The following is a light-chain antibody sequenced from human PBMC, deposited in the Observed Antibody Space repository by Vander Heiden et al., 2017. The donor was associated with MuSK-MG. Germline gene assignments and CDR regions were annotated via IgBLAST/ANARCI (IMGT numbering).Light chain of an antibody. CDR2: EES. CDR3: QRYSGGWKT. J-gene: IGKJ1*01. V-gene: IGKV1-5*03. CDR1: QSVYSK. Sequence: IQVTPSPSTPSASVGDRVPITFRARQSVYSKLAWYRQQTAKAAQILMYEESSLQGGVPSRFSGSGAGTEVTLTTSSLQPDDFAAYHCQRYSGGWKTFGQGTKVESK.